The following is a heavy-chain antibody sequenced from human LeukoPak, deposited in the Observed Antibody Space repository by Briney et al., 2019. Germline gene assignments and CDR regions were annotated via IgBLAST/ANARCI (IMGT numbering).Heavy chain of an antibody. J-gene: IGHJ2*01. Sequence: GGSLRLSCAASGFTVSSNYMSWVRQAPGKGLEWVPVIYSGGSTYYADSVKGRFTISRDNSKNTLYLQMNSLRAEDTAVYYCARDTIAVAGTRYFDLWGRGTLVTVSS. CDR1: GFTVSSNY. D-gene: IGHD6-19*01. V-gene: IGHV3-53*01. CDR3: ARDTIAVAGTRYFDL. CDR2: IYSGGST.